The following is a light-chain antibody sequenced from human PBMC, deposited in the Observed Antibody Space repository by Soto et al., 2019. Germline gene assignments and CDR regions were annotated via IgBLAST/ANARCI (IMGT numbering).Light chain of an antibody. CDR2: GAS. CDR1: QCVSSSY. V-gene: IGKV3-20*01. CDR3: QQYNNWPPIT. J-gene: IGKJ5*01. Sequence: IVVTQTPCSPTLPTGERATFSCRASQCVSSSYLAWYQQKPGQAPRLLIYGASSRASGIPDRFSGSGSGTDFTLTISRLEAEDLAVYYCQQYNNWPPITFGRRTRLEIK.